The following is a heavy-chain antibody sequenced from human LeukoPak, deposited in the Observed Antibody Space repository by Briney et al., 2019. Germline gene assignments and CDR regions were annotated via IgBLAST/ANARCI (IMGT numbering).Heavy chain of an antibody. Sequence: KAGGSLRLSCAASGFTFSSYSMNWVRQAPGKGLEWVSSISSSSSYIYYADSVKGRFTISRDNAKNSLYLQMNSLRAEDTAVYYCARDPPTYYYGSGSYYNVGYYFDYWGQGTLVTVSS. D-gene: IGHD3-10*01. J-gene: IGHJ4*02. V-gene: IGHV3-21*01. CDR3: ARDPPTYYYGSGSYYNVGYYFDY. CDR1: GFTFSSYS. CDR2: ISSSSSYI.